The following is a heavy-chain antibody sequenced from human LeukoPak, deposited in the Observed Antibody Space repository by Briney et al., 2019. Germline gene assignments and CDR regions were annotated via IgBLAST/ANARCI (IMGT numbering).Heavy chain of an antibody. V-gene: IGHV3-48*04. CDR1: GFSFSNYA. CDR2: INGDSSAI. D-gene: IGHD1-1*01. Sequence: GGSLRLSCAASGFSFSNYAMKWVRQAPGQGLEWISYINGDSSAIFYADSVRGRFTVSRDNAKNSLSLQMNSLRAEDTAVYYCARGRQERPNWFDPWGQGTLVTVSS. J-gene: IGHJ5*02. CDR3: ARGRQERPNWFDP.